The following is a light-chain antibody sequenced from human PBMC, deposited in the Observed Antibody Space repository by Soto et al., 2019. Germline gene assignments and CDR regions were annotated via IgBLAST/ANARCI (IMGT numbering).Light chain of an antibody. Sequence: QSALTQPASVSGSPGQSITISCTGTSSDVGSYNLISWYQQYPGKAPKLVIYEVSKRPSGVSNRFSGSKSGNTASLTISGLQAEDEADYYCCSYAGSSTFYVFGTGNKVTVL. V-gene: IGLV2-23*02. CDR2: EVS. CDR3: CSYAGSSTFYV. CDR1: SSDVGSYNL. J-gene: IGLJ1*01.